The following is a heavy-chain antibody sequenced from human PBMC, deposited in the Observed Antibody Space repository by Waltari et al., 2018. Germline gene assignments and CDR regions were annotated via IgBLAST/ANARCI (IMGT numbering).Heavy chain of an antibody. V-gene: IGHV3-21*01. CDR2: IRSSTTYI. CDR3: ATTLKVGSPSNFDF. Sequence: EVQLVESGGGLVTPGGSLRLSCSASGLTFASYTMNWVRQAPGKGLGWLSSIRSSTTYIFYAGAVKGRFTISRDNAKNTLYLQMNSLRAEDTAVYYCATTLKVGSPSNFDFWGQGTLVTVSS. J-gene: IGHJ4*02. D-gene: IGHD1-26*01. CDR1: GLTFASYT.